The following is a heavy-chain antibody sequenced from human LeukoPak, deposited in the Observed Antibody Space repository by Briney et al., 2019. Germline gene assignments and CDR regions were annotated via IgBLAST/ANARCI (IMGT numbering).Heavy chain of an antibody. Sequence: SETLSLTCTVSGGSISSSSYYWGWIRQPPGKGLEWIGSIYYSGSTYYNPSLKSRVTISVDTSKNQFSLKLSSVTAADTAVYYCARADDCSSTSCYGPYFDYWGQGTLVTVSS. CDR1: GGSISSSSYY. D-gene: IGHD2-2*01. CDR2: IYYSGST. V-gene: IGHV4-39*07. J-gene: IGHJ4*02. CDR3: ARADDCSSTSCYGPYFDY.